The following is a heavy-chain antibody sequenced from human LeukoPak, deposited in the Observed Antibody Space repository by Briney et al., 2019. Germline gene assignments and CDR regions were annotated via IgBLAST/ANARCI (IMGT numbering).Heavy chain of an antibody. V-gene: IGHV3-48*04. J-gene: IGHJ4*02. D-gene: IGHD1-26*01. Sequence: PGGSLRVYCAASGFTFSSNSMSWVRQAPGKGLEWVSYISSSSSIIYYADSVKGRFTISRDYAKNSLYLQMNSLRAEDTAVYYCASDKVGSTANFDYWGQGTLVTVSS. CDR3: ASDKVGSTANFDY. CDR2: ISSSSSII. CDR1: GFTFSSNS.